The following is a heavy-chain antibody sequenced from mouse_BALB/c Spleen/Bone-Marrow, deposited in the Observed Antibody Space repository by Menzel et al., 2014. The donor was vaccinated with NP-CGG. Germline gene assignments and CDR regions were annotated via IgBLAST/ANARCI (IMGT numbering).Heavy chain of an antibody. V-gene: IGHV1S137*01. CDR1: GYTFTDYA. Sequence: QVQLQQSGAELVRPGVSVKLSCKGSGYTFTDYAMHWVKQSHAKSLEWIGVISTYYGDASYNQKFKGKATMTVDKSSSTAYMELARLTSEDSGIYYCARSGRYGAYYAMDYWGQGTSVTVSS. D-gene: IGHD2-14*01. CDR3: ARSGRYGAYYAMDY. CDR2: ISTYYGDA. J-gene: IGHJ4*01.